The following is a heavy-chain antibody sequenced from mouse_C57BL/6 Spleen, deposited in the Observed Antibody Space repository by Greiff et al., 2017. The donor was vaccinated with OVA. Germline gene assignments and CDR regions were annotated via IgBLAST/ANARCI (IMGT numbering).Heavy chain of an antibody. Sequence: QVQLKQPGAELVKPGASVKLSCKASGYTFTSYWMHWVKQRPGRGLGWIGRIDPNSGGTKYNEKFKSKATLTLDKPSSTAYMQLSSLTSEDSAVYYCARDGSSYRWYFDVWGTGTTVTVSS. CDR2: IDPNSGGT. CDR3: ARDGSSYRWYFDV. CDR1: GYTFTSYW. V-gene: IGHV1-72*01. D-gene: IGHD1-1*01. J-gene: IGHJ1*03.